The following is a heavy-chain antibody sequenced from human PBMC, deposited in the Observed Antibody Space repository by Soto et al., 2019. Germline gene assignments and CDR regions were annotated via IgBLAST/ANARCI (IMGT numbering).Heavy chain of an antibody. CDR3: ARDLGEVSAF. CDR1: GFPFRSSS. Sequence: GGSLRLSCAASGFPFRSSSMNWVRQAPGKGLEWLSSISSSSYYIFYADSVQGRFTISRDNAKNSLYLRMNSLRAEDTAVYYCARDLGEVSAFWGQGTPVTVSS. J-gene: IGHJ4*02. V-gene: IGHV3-21*01. D-gene: IGHD3-10*01. CDR2: ISSSSYYI.